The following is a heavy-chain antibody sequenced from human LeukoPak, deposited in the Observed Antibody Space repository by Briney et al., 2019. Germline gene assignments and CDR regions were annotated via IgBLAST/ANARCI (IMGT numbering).Heavy chain of an antibody. Sequence: GGSRRLSCAASGFTFSSYAMSWVRQAPGKGLEWVSAISGSGGSTYYADSVKGRFTISRDNSKNTLYLQMNSLRAEDTAVYYCAKDSLYCSSTSCPGYWGQGTLVTVSS. CDR2: ISGSGGST. D-gene: IGHD2-2*01. V-gene: IGHV3-23*01. CDR1: GFTFSSYA. J-gene: IGHJ4*02. CDR3: AKDSLYCSSTSCPGY.